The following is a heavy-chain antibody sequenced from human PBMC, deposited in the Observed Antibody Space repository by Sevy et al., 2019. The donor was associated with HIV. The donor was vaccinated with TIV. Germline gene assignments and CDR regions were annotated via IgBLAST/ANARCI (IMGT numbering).Heavy chain of an antibody. J-gene: IGHJ3*02. D-gene: IGHD6-13*01. CDR2: ISSSSSYI. V-gene: IGHV3-21*01. CDR1: GFTFSSYS. Sequence: GGSLRLSCAASGFTFSSYSMNWVRQAPGKGLEWVSSISSSSSYIYYADPVKGRFTISRDNAKNSLYLQMNSLRAEDTAVYYCARDPYVSAAAGRGAFDIWGQGTMVTVSS. CDR3: ARDPYVSAAAGRGAFDI.